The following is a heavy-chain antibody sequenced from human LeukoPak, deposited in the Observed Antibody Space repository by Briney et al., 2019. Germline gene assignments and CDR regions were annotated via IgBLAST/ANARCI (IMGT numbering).Heavy chain of an antibody. Sequence: GGSLRLSCAASGFTFSIYAMHSGPQAPGKGLGWVAVISDAGSNKYYADSVKGRFTISRDNSKNTLYLQMNSLRAEDTAVYYCARDPSHHYDSGGYYPDYWGQGTLVTVSS. CDR2: ISDAGSNK. J-gene: IGHJ4*02. D-gene: IGHD3-22*01. CDR1: GFTFSIYA. V-gene: IGHV3-30-3*01. CDR3: ARDPSHHYDSGGYYPDY.